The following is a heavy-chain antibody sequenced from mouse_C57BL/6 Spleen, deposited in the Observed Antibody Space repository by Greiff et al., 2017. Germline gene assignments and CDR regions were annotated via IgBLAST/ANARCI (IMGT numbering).Heavy chain of an antibody. CDR3: ASITTPVGGFAY. CDR2: IWGVGST. V-gene: IGHV2-6*01. CDR1: GFSLTSYG. D-gene: IGHD1-1*01. J-gene: IGHJ3*01. Sequence: VKLMESGPGLVAPSQSLSITCTVSGFSLTSYGVDWVRQSPGKGLEWLGVIWGVGSTNYNSALKSRLSISKDNSKSQVFLKMNSLQTDDTAMYYCASITTPVGGFAYWGQGTLVTVSA.